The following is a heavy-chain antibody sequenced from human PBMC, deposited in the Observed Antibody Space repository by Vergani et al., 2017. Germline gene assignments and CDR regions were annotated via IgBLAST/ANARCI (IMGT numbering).Heavy chain of an antibody. D-gene: IGHD3-16*01. V-gene: IGHV1-46*02. CDR1: GYIFNSYY. CDR3: VRPGDDHRNMITYFLDY. J-gene: IGHJ4*02. CDR2: LDPRGGPP. Sequence: QVQLVQSGAAVKKPGASVKLSCKSSGYIFNSYYIHWVRQAPGQGLEWMGLLDPRGGPPTYAEKFEGRVTLTSDTSTSTFYMELRSLRSDDTAVYYCVRPGDDHRNMITYFLDYWGQGSLVSVSS.